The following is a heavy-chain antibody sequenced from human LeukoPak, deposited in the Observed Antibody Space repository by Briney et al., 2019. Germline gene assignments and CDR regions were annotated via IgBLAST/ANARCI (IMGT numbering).Heavy chain of an antibody. J-gene: IGHJ3*02. Sequence: PSETLSLTCTVSGDSISDYYWSWIRQPPGKGLECIGYIYYSGSTNYIPSLKSRVTISVDTSKNQFSLKLSSVTAADTAVYYCARVLARGMAVAGDAFDIWGQGTMVTVSS. V-gene: IGHV4-59*01. D-gene: IGHD6-19*01. CDR3: ARVLARGMAVAGDAFDI. CDR1: GDSISDYY. CDR2: IYYSGST.